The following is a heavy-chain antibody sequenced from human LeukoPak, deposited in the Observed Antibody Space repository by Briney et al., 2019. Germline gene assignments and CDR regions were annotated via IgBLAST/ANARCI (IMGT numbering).Heavy chain of an antibody. V-gene: IGHV3-23*01. D-gene: IGHD1-26*01. CDR2: ISGSGGST. J-gene: IGHJ6*03. CDR3: AKGSYSGSRWDYYYYMDV. CDR1: GFTFSSYA. Sequence: PGGSLRLSCAASGFTFSSYAMSWVRQAPGKGLEWVSAISGSGGSTYYADSVKGRFTISRDNSKNTLYLQMNSLRAEDTAVYYCAKGSYSGSRWDYYYYMDVWGKGTTVTVSS.